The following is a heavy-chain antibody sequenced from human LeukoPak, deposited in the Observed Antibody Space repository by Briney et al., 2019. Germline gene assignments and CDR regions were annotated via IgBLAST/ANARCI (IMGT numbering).Heavy chain of an antibody. Sequence: PSETLSLTCAVYGGSFSGYYWSWIRQPPGKGLEWIGEINHSGSTNYNPSLKSRVTISADTSKNQFSLKLSSVTAADTAVYYCARGRQDDYGDYEGPKYFQHWGQGTLVTVSS. D-gene: IGHD4-17*01. CDR1: GGSFSGYY. J-gene: IGHJ1*01. CDR3: ARGRQDDYGDYEGPKYFQH. CDR2: INHSGST. V-gene: IGHV4-34*01.